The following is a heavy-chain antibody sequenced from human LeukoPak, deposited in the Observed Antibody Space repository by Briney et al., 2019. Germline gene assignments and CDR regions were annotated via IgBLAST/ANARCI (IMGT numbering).Heavy chain of an antibody. CDR1: GGSFSGYY. CDR3: ARHTLWFGEYTHYFDY. D-gene: IGHD3-10*01. V-gene: IGHV4-34*01. J-gene: IGHJ4*02. CDR2: INHSGST. Sequence: SETLSLTCAVYGGSFSGYYWSWIRQPPGKGLEWIGEINHSGSTNYNPSLKSRVTISVDTSKNQFSLKLSSVTAADTAVYYCARHTLWFGEYTHYFDYWGQGTLVTVSS.